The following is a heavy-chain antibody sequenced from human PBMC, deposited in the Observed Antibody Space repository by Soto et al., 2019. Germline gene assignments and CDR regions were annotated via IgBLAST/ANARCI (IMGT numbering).Heavy chain of an antibody. Sequence: QVQLVQSGAEVKKPGSSVKVSCKASGGTFSSYTISWVRQAPGQGLEWMGRIIPILGIANYAQKFQGRVTITADKSTSTAYMELSSLRSEDTAVYYCASILGWMSVTPFDYCGQGTLVTVSS. J-gene: IGHJ4*02. CDR2: IIPILGIA. V-gene: IGHV1-69*02. CDR3: ASILGWMSVTPFDY. D-gene: IGHD4-17*01. CDR1: GGTFSSYT.